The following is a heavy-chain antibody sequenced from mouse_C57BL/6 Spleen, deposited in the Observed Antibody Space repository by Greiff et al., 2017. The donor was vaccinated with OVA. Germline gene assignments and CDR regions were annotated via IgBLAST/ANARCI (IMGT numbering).Heavy chain of an antibody. CDR3: AYYYGGSYGYAMDY. D-gene: IGHD1-1*01. CDR2: ISYDGSN. Sequence: EVQLVESGPGLVKPSQSLSLTCSVTGYSITSGYYWNWIRQFPGNKLEWMGYISYDGSNNYNPSLKNRISITRDTSKNQFFLKLNSVTTEDTATYYGAYYYGGSYGYAMDYWGQGTSVTVSS. J-gene: IGHJ4*01. V-gene: IGHV3-6*01. CDR1: GYSITSGYY.